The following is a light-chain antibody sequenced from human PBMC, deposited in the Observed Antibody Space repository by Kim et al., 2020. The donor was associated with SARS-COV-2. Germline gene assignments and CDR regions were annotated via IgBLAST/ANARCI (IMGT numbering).Light chain of an antibody. CDR2: DVS. CDR3: CSYAGTYTYV. CDR1: SSDVGGYNY. V-gene: IGLV2-11*01. J-gene: IGLJ1*01. Sequence: TIACTGTSSDVGGYNYVSWYQQHPGRATKLRIYDVSKRPAGVPDRFSGSKSGNTASLTIYGLQAEDEADYYCCSYAGTYTYVFVSGTKVTVL.